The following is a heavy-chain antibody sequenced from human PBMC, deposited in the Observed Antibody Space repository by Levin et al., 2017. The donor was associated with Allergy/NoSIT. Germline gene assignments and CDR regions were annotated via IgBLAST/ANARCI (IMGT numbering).Heavy chain of an antibody. D-gene: IGHD3-10*01. V-gene: IGHV3-21*01. Sequence: SGGSLRLSCAASGFTLSSYSMNWVRQAPGKGLEWVSSISSSSSYIYYADSVKGRFTISRDNAKNSLYLQMNSLRAEDTAVYYCARDWWFGDPASYGMDVWGQGTTVTVSS. CDR2: ISSSSSYI. CDR1: GFTLSSYS. CDR3: ARDWWFGDPASYGMDV. J-gene: IGHJ6*02.